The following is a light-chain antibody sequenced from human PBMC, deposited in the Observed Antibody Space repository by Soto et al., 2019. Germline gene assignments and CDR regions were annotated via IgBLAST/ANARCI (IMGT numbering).Light chain of an antibody. CDR1: QKIESW. Sequence: DILMAQVRSTLAASVGDRVTITCRASQKIESWGAWFQQKPGKAPKLLIYKASTLEVGVPSRFSGSGSGTEFTLSIRSLQPDDFATYYCQQYENYFWTFGQGTKVDIK. J-gene: IGKJ1*01. V-gene: IGKV1-5*03. CDR3: QQYENYFWT. CDR2: KAS.